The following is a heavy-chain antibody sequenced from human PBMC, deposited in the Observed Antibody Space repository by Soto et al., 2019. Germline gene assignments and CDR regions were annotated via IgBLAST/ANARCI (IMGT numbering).Heavy chain of an antibody. D-gene: IGHD6-13*01. Sequence: HLVESGGGLVQPGGSLRLSCAASGFTFSNYWMHWVRQAPGKGLVWVSRIRGDGSMTNYADSVKGRFTISRDNAKNTLHVQMNSLRAEDTAVYYCVKEGLAADFDSWGQGTLVTVSS. J-gene: IGHJ4*02. CDR1: GFTFSNYW. CDR2: IRGDGSMT. CDR3: VKEGLAADFDS. V-gene: IGHV3-74*01.